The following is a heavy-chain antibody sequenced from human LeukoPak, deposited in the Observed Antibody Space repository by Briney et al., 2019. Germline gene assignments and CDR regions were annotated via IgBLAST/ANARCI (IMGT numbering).Heavy chain of an antibody. Sequence: PGGSLRLSCAASGFSFSNYWMSWVRQAPGKGLEWVGNIKQDGSEKYYVDSVKGRFTISRDNAENSLYLLLNSLRAEDTAVYYCARDPSGSYWSSFDYWGQGTLVTVSS. V-gene: IGHV3-7*01. J-gene: IGHJ4*02. CDR2: IKQDGSEK. CDR3: ARDPSGSYWSSFDY. CDR1: GFSFSNYW. D-gene: IGHD1-26*01.